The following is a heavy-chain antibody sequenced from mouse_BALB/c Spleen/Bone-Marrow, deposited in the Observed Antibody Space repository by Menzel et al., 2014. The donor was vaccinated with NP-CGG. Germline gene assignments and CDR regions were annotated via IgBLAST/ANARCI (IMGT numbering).Heavy chain of an antibody. Sequence: VQLQQSGAELVRPGTSVNMSFKAAGYTFTNYWIGWIMQRPGHGLEWIGDIYPGGGYTNYNEKLQGKATLTADTSSSTAYMQLSSLTSEDSAIFYCAIRGDISGYGFAYWGQGTLVTVSA. CDR2: IYPGGGYT. D-gene: IGHD3-2*01. V-gene: IGHV1-63*02. J-gene: IGHJ3*01. CDR1: GYTFTNYW. CDR3: AIRGDISGYGFAY.